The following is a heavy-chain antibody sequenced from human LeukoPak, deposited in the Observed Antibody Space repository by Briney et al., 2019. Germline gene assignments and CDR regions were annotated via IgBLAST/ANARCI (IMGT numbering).Heavy chain of an antibody. CDR1: GFTFSSYA. J-gene: IGHJ4*02. Sequence: PGGSLRLSCAASGFTFSSYAMHWVRQAPGKGLEYVSAISSNGGSTYYANSVKGRFTISRDNSKNTLYLQMGSLRAEDMAVYYCARARPTYYDILTGCPDYWGQGTLVTVSS. CDR3: ARARPTYYDILTGCPDY. D-gene: IGHD3-9*01. V-gene: IGHV3-64*01. CDR2: ISSNGGST.